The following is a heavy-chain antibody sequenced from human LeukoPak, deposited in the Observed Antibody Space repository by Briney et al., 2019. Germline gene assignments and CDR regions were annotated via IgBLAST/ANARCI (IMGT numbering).Heavy chain of an antibody. CDR2: FNPRGGSI. D-gene: IGHD3-22*01. Sequence: VASVKVSCKPSGYIFSRYNIHWVRQAPGQGLEWMGTFNPRGGSISYALKFQGRVTLTGDTSTSTVYMEVSSLRSEDTAVYYCARDIDGGGYLTPFDYWGQGTLVTVSS. J-gene: IGHJ4*02. V-gene: IGHV1-46*01. CDR3: ARDIDGGGYLTPFDY. CDR1: GYIFSRYN.